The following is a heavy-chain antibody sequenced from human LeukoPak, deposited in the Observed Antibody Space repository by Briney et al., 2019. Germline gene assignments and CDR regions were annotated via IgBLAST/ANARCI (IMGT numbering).Heavy chain of an antibody. CDR3: ARLRRYYDSSGYYTNIDS. CDR2: AYYTGNT. D-gene: IGHD3-22*01. Sequence: PSETLSLTCSVSGSPISGYYWSWIRQPPGKGLEWIGYAYYTGNTNYNPSLKSRVTISADTSKNQFSLNLSPVTAADTAVYYCARLRRYYDSSGYYTNIDSWGQGTLVTVSS. J-gene: IGHJ4*02. CDR1: GSPISGYY. V-gene: IGHV4-59*08.